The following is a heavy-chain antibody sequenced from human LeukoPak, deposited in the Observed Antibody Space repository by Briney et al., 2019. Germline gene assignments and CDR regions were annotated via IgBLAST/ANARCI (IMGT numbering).Heavy chain of an antibody. J-gene: IGHJ4*02. CDR1: GFTFSDHF. Sequence: QTGGSLRLSCAASGFTFSDHFMDWVRQAPGKGLEWVGRFRNIANNHRTEYAASVKGRFTISRDDSKNSLSLQMNSLETEDTAVYYCSRNGYDYSSGSYSYYFDYWGQGTLVTVSS. CDR3: SRNGYDYSSGSYSYYFDY. CDR2: FRNIANNHRT. D-gene: IGHD3-10*01. V-gene: IGHV3-72*01.